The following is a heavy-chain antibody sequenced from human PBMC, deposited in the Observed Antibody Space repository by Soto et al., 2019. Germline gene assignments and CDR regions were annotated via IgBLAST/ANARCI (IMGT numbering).Heavy chain of an antibody. D-gene: IGHD6-13*01. CDR2: ISSSGSTI. J-gene: IGHJ6*02. CDR3: ARDGSTSWSYYYYYGMDV. Sequence: XGSLRLSCAASGFTFSSYEMNWVRQAPGKGLEWVSYISSSGSTIYYADSVKGRFTISRDNAKNSLYLQMNSLRAEDTAVYYCARDGSTSWSYYYYYGMDVWGQGTTVTVSS. V-gene: IGHV3-48*03. CDR1: GFTFSSYE.